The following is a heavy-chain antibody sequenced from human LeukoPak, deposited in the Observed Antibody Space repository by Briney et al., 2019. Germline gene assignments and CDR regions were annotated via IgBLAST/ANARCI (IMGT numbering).Heavy chain of an antibody. CDR2: TYYRSKWSN. Sequence: SQILSLTCAISGDSVSNKDAAWNWIRQSPSRGLEWLGRTYYRSKWSNDYAVSVRSRITISPDTSKNQFSLQLRSVTPDDTAVYYCARQLAGYVDYWGQGSRVTVSS. CDR1: GDSVSNKDAA. J-gene: IGHJ4*02. CDR3: ARQLAGYVDY. D-gene: IGHD2-15*01. V-gene: IGHV6-1*01.